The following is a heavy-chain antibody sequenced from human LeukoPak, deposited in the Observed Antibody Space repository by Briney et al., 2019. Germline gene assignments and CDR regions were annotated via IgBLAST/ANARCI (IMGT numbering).Heavy chain of an antibody. Sequence: GGSLRLSCAASGFTFSSYEMNWVRQAPGKGLEWVSYISSSGSTIYYADSVKGRFTISRDNAKNSLYLQVNSLRAEDTAVYYCARDSVNYDQWGQGTLVTVSS. CDR1: GFTFSSYE. V-gene: IGHV3-48*03. CDR2: ISSSGSTI. J-gene: IGHJ4*02. D-gene: IGHD5-12*01. CDR3: ARDSVNYDQ.